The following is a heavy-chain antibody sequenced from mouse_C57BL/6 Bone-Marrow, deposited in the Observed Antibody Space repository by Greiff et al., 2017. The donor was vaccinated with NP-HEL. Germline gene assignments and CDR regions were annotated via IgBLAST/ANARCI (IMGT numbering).Heavy chain of an antibody. CDR2: ISYSGST. D-gene: IGHD4-1*01. CDR3: ARELGRGYFDY. Sequence: EVQLQESGPGMVKPSQSLSLTCTVTGYSITSGYDWHWIRHFPGNKLEWMGYISYSGSTNYNPSLKSRISITHDTSKNHFFLKLNSVTTEDTATYYCARELGRGYFDYWGQGTTLTVSS. V-gene: IGHV3-1*01. CDR1: GYSITSGYD. J-gene: IGHJ2*01.